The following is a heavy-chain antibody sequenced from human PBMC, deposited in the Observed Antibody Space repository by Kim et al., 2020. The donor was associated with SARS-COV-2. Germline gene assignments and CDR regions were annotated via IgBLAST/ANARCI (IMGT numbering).Heavy chain of an antibody. V-gene: IGHV3-48*03. CDR2: IFTSDNII. CDR3: TREGAKYPYDAFDI. D-gene: IGHD2-2*01. CDR1: GFTFSDHE. Sequence: GGSLRLSCAASGFTFSDHELNWVRQAPGKGLEWVSYIFTSDNIIHYADSVKGRFTISRDNAKNSLYLQMNSLRAEDTAVYYCTREGAKYPYDAFDIWGQGTMVTVSS. J-gene: IGHJ3*02.